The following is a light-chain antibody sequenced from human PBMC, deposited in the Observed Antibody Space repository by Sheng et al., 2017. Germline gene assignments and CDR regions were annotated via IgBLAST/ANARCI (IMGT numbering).Light chain of an antibody. Sequence: SSELTQDPAVSVALGKTVRITCQGDSLRSYYANWYQQKPGQAPVVVIYGKNNRPSGIPDRISGSSSGNTASLTITGAQAEDEGDYYCNSRDSSGNHWLFGGGTKLTVL. V-gene: IGLV3-19*01. CDR3: NSRDSSGNHWL. CDR1: SLRSYY. CDR2: GKN. J-gene: IGLJ2*01.